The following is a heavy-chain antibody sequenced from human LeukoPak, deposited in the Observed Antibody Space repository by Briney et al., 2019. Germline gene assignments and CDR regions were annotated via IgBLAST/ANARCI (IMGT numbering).Heavy chain of an antibody. CDR3: GRHTVQLRFLESDLNWFDP. CDR2: IYYSGST. J-gene: IGHJ5*02. CDR1: GGSISSYY. V-gene: IGHV4-59*08. Sequence: SETLSLTCTVSGGSISSYYWSWLRQPPGKGLEWIGYIYYSGSTNYNPSLKSRVTISVDTSKNQSSLKLSPVTAAATAVYYWGRHTVQLRFLESDLNWFDPWGQGTLVTVSS. D-gene: IGHD3-3*01.